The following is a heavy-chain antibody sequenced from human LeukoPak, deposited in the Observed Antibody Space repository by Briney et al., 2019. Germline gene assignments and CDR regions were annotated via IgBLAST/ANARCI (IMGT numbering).Heavy chain of an antibody. CDR2: ISYDGSNK. V-gene: IGHV3-30*04. D-gene: IGHD3-22*01. CDR1: GFTFSSYA. J-gene: IGHJ4*02. CDR3: ARDNRVPWGGYYYDSSGYIFPSALDY. Sequence: PGRSLRLSCAASGFTFSSYAMHWVRQAPGKGLEWVAVISYDGSNKYYADSVKGRFTISRDNSKNTLYLQMNSLRAEDTAVYYCARDNRVPWGGYYYDSSGYIFPSALDYWGQGTLVTVSS.